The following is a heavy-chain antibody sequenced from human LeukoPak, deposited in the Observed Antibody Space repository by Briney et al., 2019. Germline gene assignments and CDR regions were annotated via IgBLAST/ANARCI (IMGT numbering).Heavy chain of an antibody. CDR3: ARLRSSPGSEY. V-gene: IGHV4-59*01. D-gene: IGHD3-10*01. CDR2: VYYSGST. J-gene: IGHJ4*02. Sequence: SETLSLTCTVSGGSFEHYFWSWIRQPPGKGQEWIGYVYYSGSTDYSPSLKSRLTISADTSKNQFSLKLNSVTAADTAVYYFARLRSSPGSEYWSQGTLVTVSS. CDR1: GGSFEHYF.